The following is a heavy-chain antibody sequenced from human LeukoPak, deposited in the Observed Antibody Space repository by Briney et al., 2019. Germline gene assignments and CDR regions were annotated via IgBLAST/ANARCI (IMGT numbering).Heavy chain of an antibody. CDR2: IESSGNEI. V-gene: IGHV3-21*01. J-gene: IGHJ4*02. CDR1: GFTFSSYS. CDR3: AQFHTGY. Sequence: GGSLRLSCAASGFTFSSYSMTWVRQAPGKGLEWVSSIESSGNEIYYADSVKGRFTISRDNTKNSLFLQMNSLRADDTAVYFCAQFHTGYWGQGTLVTVSS. D-gene: IGHD7-27*01.